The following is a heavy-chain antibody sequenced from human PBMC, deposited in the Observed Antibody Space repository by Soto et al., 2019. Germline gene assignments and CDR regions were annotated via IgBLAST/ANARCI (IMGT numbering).Heavy chain of an antibody. Sequence: QVQLVQSGAEVKKPGASVQVSCKASGYTLTTYSMHWVRQAPGQRLEWMGWMNPLNGDTKYSQRFQGRLTIIRDTSASTAYAEGSSLSSADMARYHCARGNSGAFDIWGQGTMVTVSS. CDR3: ARGNSGAFDI. V-gene: IGHV1-3*01. D-gene: IGHD6-19*01. J-gene: IGHJ3*02. CDR1: GYTLTTYS. CDR2: MNPLNGDT.